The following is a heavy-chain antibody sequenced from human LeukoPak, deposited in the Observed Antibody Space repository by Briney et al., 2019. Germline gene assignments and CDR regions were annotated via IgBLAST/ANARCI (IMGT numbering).Heavy chain of an antibody. J-gene: IGHJ4*02. CDR1: GGSISSYY. CDR2: IYYSGST. CDR3: ARLRFGELPRFDY. V-gene: IGHV4-59*08. D-gene: IGHD3-10*01. Sequence: SETLSLTCTVSGGSISSYYWSWIRQPPGKGLEWIGYIYYSGSTNYNPSLKSRVTISVDTSKNQFSLKLSSVTAADTAVYYCARLRFGELPRFDYWGQGTLVTVSS.